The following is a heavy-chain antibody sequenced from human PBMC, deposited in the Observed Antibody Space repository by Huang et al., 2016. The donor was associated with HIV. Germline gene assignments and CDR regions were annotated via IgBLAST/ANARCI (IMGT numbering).Heavy chain of an antibody. V-gene: IGHV3-7*01. CDR1: GFTVSNYG. J-gene: IGHJ4*02. CDR3: ARDQGFTVTTEYYFDY. CDR2: IKADGSEK. D-gene: IGHD4-17*01. Sequence: EVQLVESGGGLVQPGGSLRLSCIASGFTVSNYGMTWVRQAPGKGMEWVAHIKADGSEKNYVDSVKGRFTISRDNAKNSLYLQLNSLRAEDTALYYCARDQGFTVTTEYYFDYWGQGTLVTVSS.